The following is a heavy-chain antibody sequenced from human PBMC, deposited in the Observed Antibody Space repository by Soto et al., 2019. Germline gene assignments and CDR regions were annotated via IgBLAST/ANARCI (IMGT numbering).Heavy chain of an antibody. J-gene: IGHJ5*01. Sequence: QVQLQESGPGLVKPSETLSLTCTVSGGSISSYYWSWIRQPAGKGLEWIGRIYTSGSTSYNPSLRSRLYMSVDTSRNQFSLKLTSVTAADTAMYYCARGGCSGDYCFDFWGQGTLVTVSS. CDR1: GGSISSYY. CDR2: IYTSGST. V-gene: IGHV4-4*07. D-gene: IGHD4-17*01. CDR3: ARGGCSGDYCFDF.